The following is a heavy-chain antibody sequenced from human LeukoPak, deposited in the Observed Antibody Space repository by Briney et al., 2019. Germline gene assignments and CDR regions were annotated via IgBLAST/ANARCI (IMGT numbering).Heavy chain of an antibody. CDR2: ISSTSSYI. J-gene: IGHJ4*02. V-gene: IGHV3-21*01. CDR3: ARASSGWAVDLYYFDF. D-gene: IGHD6-19*01. CDR1: GFIFSSYG. Sequence: NPGGSLRLSCAASGFIFSSYGMNWVRQAPGKGLEWVSSISSTSSYIYYADSVKGRFTISRDNAKNSLYLQMNSLRAEDTAVYYCARASSGWAVDLYYFDFWGQGTLVTVSS.